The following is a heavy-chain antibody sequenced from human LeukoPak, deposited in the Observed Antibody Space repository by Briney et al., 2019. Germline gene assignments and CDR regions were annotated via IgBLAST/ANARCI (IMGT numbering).Heavy chain of an antibody. V-gene: IGHV1-8*01. J-gene: IGHJ4*02. CDR3: ATDGVATVKILSN. D-gene: IGHD4-17*01. Sequence: GASVKVSCKASGYTFTSYDFNWVRQATGQRPEWMGWMSPNSGDTGYAQKFQDRVTMTRNTSISTAYMELSSLRSEDTAVYYCATDGVATVKILSNWGQGTLVTVSS. CDR1: GYTFTSYD. CDR2: MSPNSGDT.